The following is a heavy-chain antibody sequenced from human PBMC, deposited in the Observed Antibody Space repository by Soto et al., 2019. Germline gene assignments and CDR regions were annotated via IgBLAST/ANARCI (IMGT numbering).Heavy chain of an antibody. V-gene: IGHV3-23*01. D-gene: IGHD3-22*01. CDR1: GFTVSSNY. CDR2: MRGSNGDT. J-gene: IGHJ4*02. CDR3: VKGHSDSYYYFDY. Sequence: GGSLRLSCAASGFTVSSNYMSWVRQAPGKGLEWVSSMRGSNGDTYYADSVKGRFTIFRDNSKNTLYLQMNSLRVEDTALYYCVKGHSDSYYYFDYWGQGALVTVSS.